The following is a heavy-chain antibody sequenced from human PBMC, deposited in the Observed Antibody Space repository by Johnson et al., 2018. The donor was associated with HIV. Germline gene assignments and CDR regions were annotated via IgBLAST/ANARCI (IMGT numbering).Heavy chain of an antibody. CDR1: GFTFSSYW. CDR3: STEVLEWELQVGWTHAFEI. Sequence: VQLVESGGGVVQPGRSLRLSCAASGFTFSSYWMSWVRQAPGKGLEWVANIKQDGSEKYYVDSVKGRFTISRDNAKNSLYLQMHSLKTEDTAVYYCSTEVLEWELQVGWTHAFEIWGQGTLVTVSS. D-gene: IGHD1-26*01. CDR2: IKQDGSEK. V-gene: IGHV3-7*05. J-gene: IGHJ3*02.